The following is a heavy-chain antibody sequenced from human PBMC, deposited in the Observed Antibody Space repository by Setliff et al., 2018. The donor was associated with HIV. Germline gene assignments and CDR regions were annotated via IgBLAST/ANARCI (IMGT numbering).Heavy chain of an antibody. D-gene: IGHD3-3*01. J-gene: IGHJ3*01. CDR2: IFWDNDK. Sequence: SGPTREPTQTLTLTCTFSGFSLSNSGEVVGWIRQPPGKAPEWLGFIFWDNDKRYNPSLKRRLAITKGTSENQVVLSMTNMDPVDTGTYYCAHKATLYVGAFDLWGQGTMVTVSS. CDR3: AHKATLYVGAFDL. V-gene: IGHV2-5*02. CDR1: GFSLSNSGEV.